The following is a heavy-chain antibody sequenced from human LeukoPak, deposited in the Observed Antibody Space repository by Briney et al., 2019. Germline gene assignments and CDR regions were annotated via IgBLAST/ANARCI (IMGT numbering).Heavy chain of an antibody. J-gene: IGHJ3*02. V-gene: IGHV4-31*03. D-gene: IGHD3-9*01. CDR3: ARGIILTGYHADAFDI. CDR1: GGSISSGGYY. CDR2: IYYSGST. Sequence: SETLSLACTVSGGSISSGGYYWSGIRQHPGKGMEGIGYIYYSGSTYYNPSLKSRVTISVDRSKNQFSLKLSSVTAADTAVYYCARGIILTGYHADAFDIWGQGTMVTVSS.